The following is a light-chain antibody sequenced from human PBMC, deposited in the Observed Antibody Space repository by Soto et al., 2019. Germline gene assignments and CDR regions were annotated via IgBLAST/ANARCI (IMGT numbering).Light chain of an antibody. CDR2: DVS. CDR1: SSDVGGYNY. J-gene: IGLJ1*01. V-gene: IGLV2-14*01. CDR3: SSYTSSSTLD. Sequence: QSALTQPASVSGSPGQSITISCTGTSSDVGGYNYVSWYQQHPGKAPKLMIYDVSNRPSGVSNRFSGSKSGNTASLTISGXXXEXEADYYCSSYTSSSTLDFGTGTKLTVL.